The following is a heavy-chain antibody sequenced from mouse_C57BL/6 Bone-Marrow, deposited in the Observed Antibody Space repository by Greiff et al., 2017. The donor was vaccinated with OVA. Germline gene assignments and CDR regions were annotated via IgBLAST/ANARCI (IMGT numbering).Heavy chain of an antibody. D-gene: IGHD2-10*02. CDR2: IDPSDSYT. V-gene: IGHV1-69*01. CDR3: ARGYGNPYYFDY. Sequence: VQLQQPGAELVMPGASVKLSCKASGYTFTSYWMHWVKQRPGQGLEWIGEIDPSDSYTNYNQKFKGKSTLTVDKSSSTAYMQLSSLTSEDSAVYYCARGYGNPYYFDYWGQGTTLTVSS. CDR1: GYTFTSYW. J-gene: IGHJ2*01.